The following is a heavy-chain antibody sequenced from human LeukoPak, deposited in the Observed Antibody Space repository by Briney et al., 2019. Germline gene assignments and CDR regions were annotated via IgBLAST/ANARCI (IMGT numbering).Heavy chain of an antibody. CDR1: GFTFSSYG. CDR2: IRYDGSNK. J-gene: IGHJ6*03. V-gene: IGHV3-30*02. D-gene: IGHD1-1*01. Sequence: GGSLRLSCAASGFTFSSYGMHWVRQAPGKGLEWVTFIRYDGSNKYYADSVKGRFTISRDNAKNSLYLQMSSLRAEDTAVYYCARVPSWKGYMDVWGKGTTVTVSS. CDR3: ARVPSWKGYMDV.